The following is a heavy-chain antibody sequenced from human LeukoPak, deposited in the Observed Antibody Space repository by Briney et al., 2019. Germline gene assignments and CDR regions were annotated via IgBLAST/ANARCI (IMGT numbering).Heavy chain of an antibody. D-gene: IGHD1-26*01. Sequence: GGSLRLSCTASGFTFGDYAMSWFRQAPGKGLEWVSGINWNGGSTGYADSVKGRFTISRDNAKNSLYLQMNSLRAEDTALYHCARAFVGSYREYYFDYWGQGTLVTVSS. CDR1: GFTFGDYA. CDR3: ARAFVGSYREYYFDY. CDR2: INWNGGST. J-gene: IGHJ4*02. V-gene: IGHV3-20*01.